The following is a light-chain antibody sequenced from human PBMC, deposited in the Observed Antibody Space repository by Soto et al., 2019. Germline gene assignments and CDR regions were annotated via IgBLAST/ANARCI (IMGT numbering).Light chain of an antibody. J-gene: IGKJ1*01. CDR3: QQRSNWPRT. CDR2: DAS. CDR1: QSVSSY. Sequence: EIVLTQSPAPLSLSPGERATLSCRASQSVSSYLAWYQQKPGQAPRLLIYDASTRATGFPARFSGSGSGTECTLTISSLEPEDVAVYYCQQRSNWPRTLGQGTKVDIK. V-gene: IGKV3-11*01.